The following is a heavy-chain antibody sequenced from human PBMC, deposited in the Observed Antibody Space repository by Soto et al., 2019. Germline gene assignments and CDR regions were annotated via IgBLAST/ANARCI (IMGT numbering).Heavy chain of an antibody. CDR2: ISAYNGNT. D-gene: IGHD6-13*01. V-gene: IGHV1-18*01. Sequence: ASVKVSCKASGYTFTSYGISWVRQAPGQGLEWMGWISAYNGNTNYAQKLQGRVTMTTDTSTSTAYMELRSLRSDDTAVYYCARDRRWARGSSSWYPSGAFDIWGQGTMVTVSS. CDR1: GYTFTSYG. J-gene: IGHJ3*02. CDR3: ARDRRWARGSSSWYPSGAFDI.